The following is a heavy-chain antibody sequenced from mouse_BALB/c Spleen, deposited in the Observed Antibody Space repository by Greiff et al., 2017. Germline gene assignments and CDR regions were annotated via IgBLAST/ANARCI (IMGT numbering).Heavy chain of an antibody. CDR2: IDPENGDT. J-gene: IGHJ3*01. V-gene: IGHV14-4*02. Sequence: EVQVVESGAELVRSGASVKLSCTASGFNIKDYYMHWVKQRPEQGLEWIGWIDPENGDTEYAPKFQGKATMTADTSSNTAYLQLSSLTSEDTAVYYCGYGNYGAYWGQGTLVTVSA. D-gene: IGHD2-10*02. CDR3: GYGNYGAY. CDR1: GFNIKDYY.